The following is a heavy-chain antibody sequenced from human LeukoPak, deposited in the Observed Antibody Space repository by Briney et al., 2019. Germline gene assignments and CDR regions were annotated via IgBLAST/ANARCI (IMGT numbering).Heavy chain of an antibody. J-gene: IGHJ4*02. CDR1: GFTFSSYS. Sequence: GSPRLSCAASGFTFSSYSVNWVCQAPGKGLEWVSSITSSTDTYYTDSVRGRFTISRDNAKNSLYLQMNSLRAEDTAVYYCDGLGENCWDQRTLVAVSS. V-gene: IGHV3-21*01. D-gene: IGHD3-10*01. CDR3: DGLGENC. CDR2: ITSSTDT.